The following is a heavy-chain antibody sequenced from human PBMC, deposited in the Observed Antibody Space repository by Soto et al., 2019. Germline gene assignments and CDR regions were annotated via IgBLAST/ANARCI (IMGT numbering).Heavy chain of an antibody. CDR2: ISGSGGST. CDR3: AKDSAIAAAVGLGYYGMDV. J-gene: IGHJ6*02. CDR1: GFTFSSYA. Sequence: EVQLLESGGGLVQPGGSLRLSCAASGFTFSSYAMSWVRQAPGKGLEWVSAISGSGGSTYYADSVKGRFTISRDNSKNTLYLQMNSLRAEDTAVYYCAKDSAIAAAVGLGYYGMDVWGQGTTVTVSS. D-gene: IGHD6-13*01. V-gene: IGHV3-23*01.